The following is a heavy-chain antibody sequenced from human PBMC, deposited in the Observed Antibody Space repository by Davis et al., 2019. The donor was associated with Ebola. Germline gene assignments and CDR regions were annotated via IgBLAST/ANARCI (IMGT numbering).Heavy chain of an antibody. CDR3: ARLIARDYFEY. J-gene: IGHJ4*02. D-gene: IGHD6-13*01. V-gene: IGHV5-51*01. Sequence: GESLKISCKDSGYSFTTYWIGWVRQMPGKGLEWMGIIYPGDSDTRYSPSFQGQVTMSADKSISTAYLQWSSLKASDTAIYYCARLIARDYFEYWGQGTLVTVSS. CDR2: IYPGDSDT. CDR1: GYSFTTYW.